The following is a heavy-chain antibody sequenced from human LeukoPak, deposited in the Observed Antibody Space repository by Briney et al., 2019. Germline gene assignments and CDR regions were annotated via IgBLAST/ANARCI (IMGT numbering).Heavy chain of an antibody. D-gene: IGHD3-16*02. J-gene: IGHJ4*02. V-gene: IGHV1-2*02. CDR3: ARGFMITFGGVIVIFRD. CDR1: GYTFTGYY. Sequence: GASGKVSCKASGYTFTGYYMHWVRQAPGQGLEWMGWINPNSGGTNYAQKFQGRVTMTRDTSISTAYMELSRLRSDDTAVYYCARGFMITFGGVIVIFRDWGQGTLVTVSS. CDR2: INPNSGGT.